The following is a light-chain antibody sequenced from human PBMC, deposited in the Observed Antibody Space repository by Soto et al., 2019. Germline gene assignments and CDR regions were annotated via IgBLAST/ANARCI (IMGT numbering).Light chain of an antibody. Sequence: DIQLTQSPSFLSASVGDRVTVTCRASQDISSFLAWYHQTPGKAPNLLIYAASTLQSGVPSRFSSSGSGTEFTLTISSLQPEDFATYYCQQLYSYPLTFGGGTKVDIK. CDR3: QQLYSYPLT. V-gene: IGKV1-9*01. CDR2: AAS. J-gene: IGKJ4*01. CDR1: QDISSF.